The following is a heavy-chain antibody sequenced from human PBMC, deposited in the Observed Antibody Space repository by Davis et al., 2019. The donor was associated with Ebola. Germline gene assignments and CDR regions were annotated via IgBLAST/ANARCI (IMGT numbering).Heavy chain of an antibody. V-gene: IGHV3-30*02. CDR1: GFTFSSYG. D-gene: IGHD2-15*01. CDR2: VRYDGSDK. CDR3: ARHALSLGGRDFDY. Sequence: PGGSLRLSCAASGFTFSSYGMHWVRQAPGKGLEWVAFVRYDGSDKYYVDSVKGRFTISRDNAKNSLYLQINSLRAEDTAVYHCARHALSLGGRDFDYWGQGTLVAVSS. J-gene: IGHJ4*02.